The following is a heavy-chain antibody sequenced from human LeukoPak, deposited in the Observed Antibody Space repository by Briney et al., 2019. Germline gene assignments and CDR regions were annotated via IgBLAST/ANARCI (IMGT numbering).Heavy chain of an antibody. CDR3: AGHLRTISHFDN. V-gene: IGHV4-4*02. CDR2: VHKSGST. Sequence: PSETLSLTCAVSTDSITSNWWRWVRQPPGKGLEWIGEVHKSGSTNYYPSLQSRVTISIDKSKNQIALELTSVTAADTAVYYCAGHLRTISHFDNWGRGTLVTVSS. D-gene: IGHD4-17*01. CDR1: TDSITSNW. J-gene: IGHJ4*02.